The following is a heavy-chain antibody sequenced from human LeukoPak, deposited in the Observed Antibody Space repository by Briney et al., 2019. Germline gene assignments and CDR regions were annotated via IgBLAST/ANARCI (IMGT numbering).Heavy chain of an antibody. V-gene: IGHV4-39*01. CDR2: IYFSGST. D-gene: IGHD1-26*01. CDR3: ARPHGSYWSAFDI. J-gene: IGHJ3*02. Sequence: SETLSLTCIVSGGSISGTNSYWAWIRQPAGKGLEWIGSIYFSGSTFYKSSLESRLNMSVDMSKNQFSLKVRSVTAADTAVYYCARPHGSYWSAFDIWGQGTMVTVSS. CDR1: GGSISGTNSY.